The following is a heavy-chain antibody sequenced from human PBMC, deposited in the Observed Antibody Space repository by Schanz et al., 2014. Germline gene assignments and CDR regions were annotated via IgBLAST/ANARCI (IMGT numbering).Heavy chain of an antibody. CDR2: ISSSSMYI. CDR3: AKVAPAATYLDS. Sequence: VQLLQSGGALVQPGRSLRLSCAASGFSFSTYGMTWVRQAPGKGLEWVSSISSSSMYIYQADSMRGRFTISRDNAKNSLYLQVNNLSAEDTAVYYCAKVAPAATYLDSWGLGTLXTVSS. CDR1: GFSFSTYG. D-gene: IGHD2-2*01. V-gene: IGHV3-21*01. J-gene: IGHJ4*02.